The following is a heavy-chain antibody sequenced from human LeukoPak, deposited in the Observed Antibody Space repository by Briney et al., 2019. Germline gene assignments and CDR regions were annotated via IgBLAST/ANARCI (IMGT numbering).Heavy chain of an antibody. Sequence: ASVKASCKASGYTFTSYDINWVRQATGQGLEWMGWMNPNSGNTGYAQKFQGRVTMTRNTSISTAYMELSSLRSEDTAVYYCARGRVVSYSSGWYVGYWGQGTLVTVSS. CDR1: GYTFTSYD. V-gene: IGHV1-8*01. CDR3: ARGRVVSYSSGWYVGY. J-gene: IGHJ4*02. CDR2: MNPNSGNT. D-gene: IGHD6-19*01.